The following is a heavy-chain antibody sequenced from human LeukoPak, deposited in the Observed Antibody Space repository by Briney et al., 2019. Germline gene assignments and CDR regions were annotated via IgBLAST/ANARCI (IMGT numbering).Heavy chain of an antibody. CDR1: GFTFSSYA. CDR2: ISYDGSNK. Sequence: PGGSLRLSCAASGFTFSSYAMHWVRQAPGKGLEWVAVISYDGSNKYYADSVKGRFTISRDNPKNTLYLQMNSLRTEDTGVYYCARDGISGTDHWGQGILVTVPS. J-gene: IGHJ4*02. D-gene: IGHD6-13*01. CDR3: ARDGISGTDH. V-gene: IGHV3-30-3*01.